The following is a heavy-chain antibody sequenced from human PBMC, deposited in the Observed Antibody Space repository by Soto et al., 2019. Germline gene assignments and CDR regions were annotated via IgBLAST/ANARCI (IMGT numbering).Heavy chain of an antibody. V-gene: IGHV5-51*01. Sequence: GESLKISCKGSGYSFTSYWIGWVRQMPGKGLEWMGIIYPGDSDTRYSPSFQGQVTISADKSISTAYLQWSSLKASDTAMYYCARSYNWNYCYFDLWGRGTLVTVSS. CDR1: GYSFTSYW. CDR2: IYPGDSDT. D-gene: IGHD1-20*01. CDR3: ARSYNWNYCYFDL. J-gene: IGHJ2*01.